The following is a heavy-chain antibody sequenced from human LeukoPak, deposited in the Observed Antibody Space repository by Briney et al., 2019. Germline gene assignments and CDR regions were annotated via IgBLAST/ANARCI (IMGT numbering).Heavy chain of an antibody. D-gene: IGHD1-26*01. CDR1: GFTFSSYG. CDR2: ISYDGSNK. V-gene: IGHV3-30*18. J-gene: IGHJ4*02. Sequence: GGSLRLSCAASGFTFSSYGMHWVRQAPGKGLEWVAVISYDGSNKYYADSVKGRFTISRDNSKNTLYLQMNSLRAEDTAVYYCAKVKWELLVGYYFDYWGQGTLVTVSS. CDR3: AKVKWELLVGYYFDY.